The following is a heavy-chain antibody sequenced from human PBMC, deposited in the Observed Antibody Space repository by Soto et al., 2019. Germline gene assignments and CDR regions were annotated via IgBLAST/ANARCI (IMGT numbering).Heavy chain of an antibody. D-gene: IGHD3-16*02. J-gene: IGHJ4*02. CDR3: ASGMITFGGVIVW. V-gene: IGHV1-46*01. CDR2: INPSGGST. Sequence: ASVKVSCKASGYTFTSYFMHLVRQAPGQGLEWMGIINPSGGSTSYAQKFQGRVTMTRDTSTSTVYMELSSLRSEDTAVYYCASGMITFGGVIVWWGQGTLVTVSS. CDR1: GYTFTSYF.